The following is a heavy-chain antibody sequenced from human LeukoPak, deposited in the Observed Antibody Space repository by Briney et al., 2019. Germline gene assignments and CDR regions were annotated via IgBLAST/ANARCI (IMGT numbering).Heavy chain of an antibody. CDR1: GGTFSSYA. CDR2: IIPIFGTA. D-gene: IGHD6-19*01. J-gene: IGHJ4*02. V-gene: IGHV1-69*13. CDR3: ARVSSGWYWADY. Sequence: SVKVSCKASGGTFSSYAISWVRQAPGQGLEWMGGIIPIFGTANYAQKFQGRVTITADESTSTAYMELSSLRSEDTAVYYCARVSSGWYWADYWGQGTLVTVSS.